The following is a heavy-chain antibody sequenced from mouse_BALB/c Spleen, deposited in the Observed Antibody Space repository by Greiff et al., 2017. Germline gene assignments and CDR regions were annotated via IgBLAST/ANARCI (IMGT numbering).Heavy chain of an antibody. Sequence: VQVVESGPQLVRPGASVKISCKASGYSFTSYWMHWVKQRPGQGLEWIGMIDPSDSETRLNQKFKDKATLTVDKSSSTAYMQLSSPTSEDSAVYYCARLNYGSSYAMDYWGQGTSVTVSS. J-gene: IGHJ4*01. CDR3: ARLNYGSSYAMDY. CDR2: IDPSDSET. CDR1: GYSFTSYW. D-gene: IGHD1-1*01. V-gene: IGHV1S126*01.